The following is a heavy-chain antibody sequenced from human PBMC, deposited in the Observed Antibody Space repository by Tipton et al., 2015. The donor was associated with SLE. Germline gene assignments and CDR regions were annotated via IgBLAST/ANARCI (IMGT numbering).Heavy chain of an antibody. CDR3: ARQPIAAAGTSNYFDY. CDR2: IYYSGST. Sequence: TLSLTCSVSGGSISSRSYYWGWIRQPPGKGLEWIGSIYYSGSTYYNPSLKSRVTISVDTSKNQFSLKMTSVTAADTAVYYCARQPIAAAGTSNYFDYWGQGTLVTVSS. D-gene: IGHD6-13*01. V-gene: IGHV4-39*01. J-gene: IGHJ4*02. CDR1: GGSISSRSYY.